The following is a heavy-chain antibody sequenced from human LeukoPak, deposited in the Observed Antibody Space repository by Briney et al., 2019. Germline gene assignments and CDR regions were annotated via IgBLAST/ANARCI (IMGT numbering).Heavy chain of an antibody. V-gene: IGHV3-20*04. J-gene: IGHJ6*03. CDR3: ARDSSYYYYYYMDV. CDR2: INWNGGST. CDR1: GGSISNYY. Sequence: ETLSLTCIVSGGSISNYYWSWVRQAPGKGLEWVSGINWNGGSTGYADSVKGRFTISRDNAKNSLYLQMNSLRAEDTALYYCARDSSYYYYYYMDVWGKGTTVTVSS.